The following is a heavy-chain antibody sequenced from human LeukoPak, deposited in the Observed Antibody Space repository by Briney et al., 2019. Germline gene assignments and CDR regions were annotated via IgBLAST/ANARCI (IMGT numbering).Heavy chain of an antibody. V-gene: IGHV4-34*01. Sequence: SETLSLTCAVYGGSFSGYYWSWIRQPPGKGLEWIGEINHSGSTNYNPSLKSRVTISVDTSKNQFSLKLSSVTAADTAVYYCARVPGGGTAANWGQGTMVTVSS. CDR1: GGSFSGYY. J-gene: IGHJ3*01. D-gene: IGHD1-7*01. CDR3: ARVPGGGTAAN. CDR2: INHSGST.